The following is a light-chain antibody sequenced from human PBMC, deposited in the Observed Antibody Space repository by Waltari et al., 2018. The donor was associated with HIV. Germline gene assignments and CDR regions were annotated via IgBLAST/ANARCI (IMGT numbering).Light chain of an antibody. CDR2: SNN. J-gene: IGLJ3*02. Sequence: QSVLPQPPSASGTPGQRVTISCSGSRSNIGSNDGNWYQQVPGTAPKFLMYSNNKRPSGVSNRFSGSKSGNTASLTISGLQAEDEADYYCCSYAGTLVFGGGTRLTVL. CDR3: CSYAGTLV. V-gene: IGLV1-44*01. CDR1: RSNIGSND.